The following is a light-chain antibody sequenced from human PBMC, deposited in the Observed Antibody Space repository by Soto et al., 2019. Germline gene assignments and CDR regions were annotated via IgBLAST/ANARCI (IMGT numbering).Light chain of an antibody. J-gene: IGKJ5*01. CDR2: DAS. CDR1: QDVSIF. CDR3: QQRTNWVT. Sequence: EILLAQSPATLSLSPGERATLSCKASQDVSIFLAWYQQKPGQAPRLLIHDASNRATGVPARFSGSGSGRDFTLTISSLESEDFAVYYCQQRTNWVTFGQGTRLAIK. V-gene: IGKV3-11*02.